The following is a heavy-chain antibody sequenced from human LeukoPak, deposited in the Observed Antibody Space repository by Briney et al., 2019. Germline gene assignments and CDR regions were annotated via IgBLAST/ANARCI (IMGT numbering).Heavy chain of an antibody. V-gene: IGHV4-39*07. CDR3: ARGPMDCSSTSCKRGYYYYYMDV. D-gene: IGHD2-2*01. Sequence: PSETLSLTCTVSGGSISSSSYYWGWIRQPPGKGLEWIGNIYYSGSTYYNPSLKSRVTISVDTSKNQFSLKLSSVTAADTAVYYCARGPMDCSSTSCKRGYYYYYMDVWGKGTTVTVSS. CDR2: IYYSGST. CDR1: GGSISSSSYY. J-gene: IGHJ6*03.